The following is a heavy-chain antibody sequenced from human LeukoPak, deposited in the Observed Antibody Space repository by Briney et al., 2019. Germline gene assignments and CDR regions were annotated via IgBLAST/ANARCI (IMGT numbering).Heavy chain of an antibody. D-gene: IGHD3-10*01. V-gene: IGHV1-69*04. Sequence: SVKVSCKASGGTFSSYAISWVRQAPGQGLEWMGRIIPILGIANYAQKFQGRVTITADKSTSTAYMELSSLRSEDTAVYYCARDEPNYGSGMYYGMDVWGQGTTVTVSS. CDR1: GGTFSSYA. J-gene: IGHJ6*02. CDR3: ARDEPNYGSGMYYGMDV. CDR2: IIPILGIA.